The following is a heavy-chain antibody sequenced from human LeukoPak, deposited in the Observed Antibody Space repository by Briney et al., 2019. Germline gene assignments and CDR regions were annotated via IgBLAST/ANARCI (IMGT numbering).Heavy chain of an antibody. CDR3: ARDYGNNWFDP. V-gene: IGHV4-31*03. CDR1: GGSISSGDYY. CDR2: IYYSGDT. J-gene: IGHJ5*02. D-gene: IGHD4-17*01. Sequence: TLSLTCTVSGGSISSGDYYWSWIRQHPGRGLEWIGYIYYSGDTYYNPSLRSRVSISVDTSKNQFSLKLSSVIAADTAMYYCARDYGNNWFDPWGQGTLVTVSA.